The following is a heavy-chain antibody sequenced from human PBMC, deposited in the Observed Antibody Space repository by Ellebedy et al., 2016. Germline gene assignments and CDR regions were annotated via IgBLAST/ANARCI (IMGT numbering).Heavy chain of an antibody. CDR1: GFTFSSYA. CDR3: AKVDPGGRYGMDV. D-gene: IGHD3-16*01. CDR2: ISGSGGST. V-gene: IGHV3-23*01. J-gene: IGHJ6*02. Sequence: GGSLRLXXAASGFTFSSYAMSWVRQAPGKGLEWVSAISGSGGSTYYADSVKGRFTISRDNSKNTLYLQMNSLRAEDTAVYYCAKVDPGGRYGMDVWGQGTTVTVSS.